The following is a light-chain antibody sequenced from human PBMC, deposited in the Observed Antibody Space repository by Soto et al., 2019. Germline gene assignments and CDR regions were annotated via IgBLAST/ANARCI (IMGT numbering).Light chain of an antibody. V-gene: IGKV3-15*01. CDR2: YAS. J-gene: IGKJ2*01. CDR1: QSVSSN. CDR3: QQYHNWPPYT. Sequence: EIVMTQSPATLSVSPGDRATLSCRASQSVSSNLVWYQQKPGQAPRLLIYYASTRATGIPARFSGSGSGTEFTLTISSLQSEDFAVYYCQQYHNWPPYTFGQGTKLEIK.